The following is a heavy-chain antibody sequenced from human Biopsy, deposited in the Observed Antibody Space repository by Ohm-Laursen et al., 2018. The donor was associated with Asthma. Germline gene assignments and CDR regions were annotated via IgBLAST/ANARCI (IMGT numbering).Heavy chain of an antibody. J-gene: IGHJ6*02. CDR2: IWYDGSNK. Sequence: SLRLSCSASGFTLSSYGMHWVRQAPGKGLEWVAVIWYDGSNKYYADSVKGRFTISRDNSKNTLYLQMNSLRAEDTAVYYCARSIYDFWSGYYGMDVWGQGTTVTVSS. CDR3: ARSIYDFWSGYYGMDV. D-gene: IGHD3-3*01. V-gene: IGHV3-33*01. CDR1: GFTLSSYG.